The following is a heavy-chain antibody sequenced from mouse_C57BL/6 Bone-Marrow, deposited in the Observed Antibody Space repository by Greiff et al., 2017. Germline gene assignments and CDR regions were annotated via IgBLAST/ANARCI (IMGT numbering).Heavy chain of an antibody. V-gene: IGHV5-12*01. D-gene: IGHD2-12*01. CDR2: ISNGGGST. CDR1: GFTFSDYY. Sequence: EVKLMESGGGLVQPGGSLKLSCAASGFTFSDYYMYWVRQTPEKRLEWVAYISNGGGSTYYPDNVKGRFTISRDNAKNTLYLQMSRLKSEDTAMYYCARVDSYSLFAYWGQGTLVTVSA. CDR3: ARVDSYSLFAY. J-gene: IGHJ3*01.